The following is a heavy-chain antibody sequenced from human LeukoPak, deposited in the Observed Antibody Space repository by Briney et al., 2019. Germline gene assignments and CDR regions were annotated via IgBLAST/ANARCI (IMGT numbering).Heavy chain of an antibody. V-gene: IGHV4-39*01. CDR1: GGSISSSSYY. Sequence: PSETLSLTCTVSGGSISSSSYYWGWIRQPPGKGLEWIGSIYYSGSTYYNPSLKSRVTISVDTSKNQFSLKLSSVTAADTAVYYCARHGYDFWSGYPIPDYWGQGTLVTVSS. J-gene: IGHJ4*02. CDR3: ARHGYDFWSGYPIPDY. CDR2: IYYSGST. D-gene: IGHD3-3*01.